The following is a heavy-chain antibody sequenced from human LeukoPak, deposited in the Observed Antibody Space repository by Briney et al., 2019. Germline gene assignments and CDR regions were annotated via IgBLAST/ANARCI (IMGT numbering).Heavy chain of an antibody. CDR2: INHSGST. Sequence: PSETLSLTCAVYGESFSGYYWSWIRQPPGKGLEWIGDINHSGSTNYNPSLKSRVTISVDTSKNQFSLKLRSVTAADTAVFYCARGGNRYFDYWGQGALVTVSS. V-gene: IGHV4-34*01. CDR1: GESFSGYY. CDR3: ARGGNRYFDY. J-gene: IGHJ4*02.